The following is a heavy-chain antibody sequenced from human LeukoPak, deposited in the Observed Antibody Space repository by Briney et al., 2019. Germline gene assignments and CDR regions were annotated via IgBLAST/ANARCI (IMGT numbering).Heavy chain of an antibody. V-gene: IGHV4-59*01. CDR3: TREPDTVTGGV. CDR2: ISYTENT. Sequence: SDPQTLPCSLSSGFISNYYWMWIPQPPRKALEWIGYISYTENTDYNPSLRSRVTISVDTSKNQFSLTLTSVTAADTAVYYCTREPDTVTGGVWGQGTRVTVSS. D-gene: IGHD4-17*01. J-gene: IGHJ4*02. CDR1: SGFISNYY.